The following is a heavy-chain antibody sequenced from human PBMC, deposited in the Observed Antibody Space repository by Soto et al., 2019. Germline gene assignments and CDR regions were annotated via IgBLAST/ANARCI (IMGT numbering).Heavy chain of an antibody. D-gene: IGHD3-9*01. CDR3: ARQVGSGYDILTGYHMYNWFDP. CDR2: IYNSGST. V-gene: IGHV4-30-4*01. J-gene: IGHJ5*02. CDR1: GGSIRSGDYS. Sequence: SETLSLTCTVAGGSIRSGDYSWSWVRQSPGKGLEWIGHIYNSGSTNYNPSLKSRVAISVDTSKNQFSLKLSSVTAADTAVYYCARQVGSGYDILTGYHMYNWFDPWGQGTLVTVSS.